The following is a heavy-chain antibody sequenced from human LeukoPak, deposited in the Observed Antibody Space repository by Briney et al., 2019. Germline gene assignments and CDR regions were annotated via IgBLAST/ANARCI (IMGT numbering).Heavy chain of an antibody. J-gene: IGHJ4*02. CDR3: ARGAAAGHFDY. CDR2: IDLSSSTI. V-gene: IGHV3-48*04. Sequence: PGESLRLSCAASGFTFNNYGMSWVRQAPGKGLEWVSYIDLSSSTIYYADSVEGRFTISRDNAKNSLYLQMNSLRAEDTAVYYCARGAAAGHFDYWGQGTLITVSS. CDR1: GFTFNNYG. D-gene: IGHD6-13*01.